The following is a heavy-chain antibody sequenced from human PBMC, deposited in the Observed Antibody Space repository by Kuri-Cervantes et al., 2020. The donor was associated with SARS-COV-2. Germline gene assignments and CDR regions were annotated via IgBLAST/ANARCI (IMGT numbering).Heavy chain of an antibody. CDR3: ARDRVNSRLLWFGELFVY. CDR1: GGSISSYY. V-gene: IGHV4-4*07. J-gene: IGHJ4*02. D-gene: IGHD3-10*01. Sequence: SETLSLTCTVSGGSISSYYWSWIRQPAGKGLEWIGRIYTSGSTNYNPSLKSRVTMSVDTSKNQFSLKLSSVTAADTAVYYCARDRVNSRLLWFGELFVYWGQGTLVTVSS. CDR2: IYTSGST.